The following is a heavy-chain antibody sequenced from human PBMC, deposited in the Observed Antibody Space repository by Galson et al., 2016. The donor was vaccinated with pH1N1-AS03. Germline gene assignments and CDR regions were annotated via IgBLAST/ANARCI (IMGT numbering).Heavy chain of an antibody. V-gene: IGHV3-33*01. CDR3: ATGQVDDTDY. CDR1: GFTFRGYG. CDR2: IWYDGREK. Sequence: SLRLSCAASGFTFRGYGMHWVRQAPGKGLEWVTLIWYDGREKYYGDSVKGRFIISRDNSKNTLSLKMNNLIAEDTAMYYCATGQVDDTDYWGQGTLVTVSS. D-gene: IGHD3-22*01. J-gene: IGHJ4*02.